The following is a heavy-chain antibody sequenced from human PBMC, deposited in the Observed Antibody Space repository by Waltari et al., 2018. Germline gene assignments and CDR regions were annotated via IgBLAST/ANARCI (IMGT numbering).Heavy chain of an antibody. CDR2: IQNDEITK. D-gene: IGHD2-2*01. J-gene: IGHJ4*02. CDR3: SKDSDAFYIDY. CDR1: GFTFSAYG. V-gene: IGHV3-30*02. Sequence: QVQLVESGGGVVQPGGYLRLSCAVSGFTFSAYGMHWVRQAPGKGLECVSYIQNDEITKHYADSGKGRFTISRDNSKNTVYLHMDSLRAEDTALYYCSKDSDAFYIDYWGQGVLVTVSS.